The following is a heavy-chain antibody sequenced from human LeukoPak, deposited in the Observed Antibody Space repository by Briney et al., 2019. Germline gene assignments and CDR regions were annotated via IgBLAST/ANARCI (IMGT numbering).Heavy chain of an antibody. J-gene: IGHJ5*02. CDR1: GGSISSGGSY. CDR2: IYYSGST. Sequence: SETLSLTCTVSGGSISSGGSYWSWIRQHPGKGLEWIGYIYYSGSTYYNPSLKSRVTISVDTSKNQFSLKLSSVTAADTAVYYCASLHVWGYSHAWGQGTLVTVSS. V-gene: IGHV4-31*03. D-gene: IGHD3-16*01. CDR3: ASLHVWGYSHA.